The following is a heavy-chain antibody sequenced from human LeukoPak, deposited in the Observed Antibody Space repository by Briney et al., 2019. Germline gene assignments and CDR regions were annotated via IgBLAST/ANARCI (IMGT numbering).Heavy chain of an antibody. J-gene: IGHJ4*02. CDR2: ISWDGGST. CDR3: AKDGSPTRGYYLDH. V-gene: IGHV3-43D*03. Sequence: GGSLRLSCAASGFTFDDYAMHWVRQAPGKGLEWVSLISWDGGSTSYADSVKGRFTISRDNSKSSLYLQLNSLRADDTALYYCAKDGSPTRGYYLDHWGQGTLVTVSS. CDR1: GFTFDDYA. D-gene: IGHD1-26*01.